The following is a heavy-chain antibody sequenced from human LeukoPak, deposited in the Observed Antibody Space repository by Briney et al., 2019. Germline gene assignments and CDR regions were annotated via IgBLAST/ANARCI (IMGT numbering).Heavy chain of an antibody. CDR3: ARDSGTTGEVKFDP. Sequence: SETLSLTCTVSGGSISNYYLSWIRQPAGKGLEWIGRIYSRVTTYDPSLKSRVTMSADTSRNHVSLTLNSVTAADTAVYYCARDSGTTGEVKFDPWGQGTLVTVSS. D-gene: IGHD3-10*01. V-gene: IGHV4-4*07. CDR1: GGSISNYY. J-gene: IGHJ5*02. CDR2: IYSRVT.